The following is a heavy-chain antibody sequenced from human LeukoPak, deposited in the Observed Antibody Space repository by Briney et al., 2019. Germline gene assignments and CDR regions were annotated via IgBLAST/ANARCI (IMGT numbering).Heavy chain of an antibody. CDR1: GGSISSGSYY. CDR3: ARLTLGAFDI. D-gene: IGHD1-14*01. J-gene: IGHJ3*02. CDR2: IYTSGST. Sequence: SETLSLTCTVSGGSISSGSYYWSWIRQPAGKGLEWIGRIYTSGSTNYNPSLKSRVTISVDTSKNQFSLKLSSVTAADTAVYYCARLTLGAFDIWGQGTMVTVSS. V-gene: IGHV4-61*02.